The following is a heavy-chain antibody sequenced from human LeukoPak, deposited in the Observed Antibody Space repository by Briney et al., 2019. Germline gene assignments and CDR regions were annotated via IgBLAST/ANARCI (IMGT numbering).Heavy chain of an antibody. D-gene: IGHD2-15*01. J-gene: IGHJ4*02. CDR1: GGSISSSSYY. V-gene: IGHV4-39*07. Sequence: SETLSLTCTVSGGSISSSSYYWGWIRQPPGKGLEWIGSIYYSGSTYYNPSLKSRVTISVDTSKNQFSLKLSSVTAADTAVYYCATHPRRGYCSGGSCYGWGQGTLVTVSS. CDR2: IYYSGST. CDR3: ATHPRRGYCSGGSCYG.